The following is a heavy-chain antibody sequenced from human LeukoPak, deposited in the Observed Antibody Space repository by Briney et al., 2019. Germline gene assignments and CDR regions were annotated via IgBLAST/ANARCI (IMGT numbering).Heavy chain of an antibody. D-gene: IGHD2-8*01. Sequence: GGSLRLSCAASGFTFSGSAMHWVRQASGKGLEWVGRIRSKANSYATAYAASVKGRFTISRDDSKNTAYLQMNSLKTEDTAVYYCTRQGGTPQWTYYYYMDVWGKGTTVTVSS. CDR1: GFTFSGSA. CDR2: IRSKANSYAT. V-gene: IGHV3-73*01. CDR3: TRQGGTPQWTYYYYMDV. J-gene: IGHJ6*03.